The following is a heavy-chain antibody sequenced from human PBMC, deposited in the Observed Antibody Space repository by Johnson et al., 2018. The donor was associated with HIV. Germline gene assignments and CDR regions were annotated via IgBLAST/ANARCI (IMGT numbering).Heavy chain of an antibody. CDR2: IYSGGST. CDR3: ARRGGSGWSAFDI. D-gene: IGHD6-19*01. J-gene: IGHJ3*02. Sequence: VQLVESGGGLVKPGGSLRLFCVGSGFTFSDYYMSWVRQAPGKGLEWVSVIYSGGSTYYADSVKGRFTISRVNAKNSLYLQMNSLRAEDTALYYCARRGGSGWSAFDIWGQGTIVTVSS. V-gene: IGHV3-66*01. CDR1: GFTFSDYY.